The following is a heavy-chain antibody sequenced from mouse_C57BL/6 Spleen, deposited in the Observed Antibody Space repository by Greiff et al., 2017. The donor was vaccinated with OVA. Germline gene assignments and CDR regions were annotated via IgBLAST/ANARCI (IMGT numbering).Heavy chain of an antibody. CDR2: INPNNGGT. J-gene: IGHJ1*03. Sequence: DVQLQESGPELVKPGASVKISCKASGYTFTDYYMNWVKQSHGKSLEWIGDINPNNGGTSYNQKFKGKATLTVDKSSSTAYMELRSLTSEDSAVYYCAGGPYYYGSSSPNWYFDVWGTGTTVTVSS. CDR3: AGGPYYYGSSSPNWYFDV. CDR1: GYTFTDYY. V-gene: IGHV1-26*01. D-gene: IGHD1-1*01.